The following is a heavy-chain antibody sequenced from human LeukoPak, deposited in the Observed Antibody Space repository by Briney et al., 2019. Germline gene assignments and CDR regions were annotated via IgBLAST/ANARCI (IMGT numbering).Heavy chain of an antibody. V-gene: IGHV5-51*01. CDR3: ARPGGDSSVYYYSPFDY. D-gene: IGHD3-22*01. CDR1: GYSFTTYW. J-gene: IGHJ4*02. CDR2: IYPGDSDT. Sequence: PGESLKISCKGSGYSFTTYWIGWVRQMPGKGLEWMGMIYPGDSDTRYSPSFQGQVTISADKSISTAYLQWSSLKASDTAMYYCARPGGDSSVYYYSPFDYWGQGTLVTVSS.